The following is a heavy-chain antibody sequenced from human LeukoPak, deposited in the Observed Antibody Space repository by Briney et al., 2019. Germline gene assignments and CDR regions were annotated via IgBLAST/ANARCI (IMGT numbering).Heavy chain of an antibody. D-gene: IGHD6-19*01. CDR3: ARVSSQWLPHNLYYYYYMDV. V-gene: IGHV1-69*06. CDR2: IIPIFGTA. J-gene: IGHJ6*03. CDR1: GGTFSSYA. Sequence: ASVKVSCKASGGTFSSYAISWVRQAPGQGLEWMGGIIPIFGTANYAQKFQGRVTITADKSTSTAYMELSSLRSEDTAVYYCARVSSQWLPHNLYYYYYMDVWGKGTTVTVSS.